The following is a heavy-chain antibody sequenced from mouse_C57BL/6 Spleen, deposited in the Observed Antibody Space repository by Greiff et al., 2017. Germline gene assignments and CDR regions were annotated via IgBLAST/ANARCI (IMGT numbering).Heavy chain of an antibody. D-gene: IGHD4-1*01. Sequence: QVQLQQPGAELVMPGASVKLSCKASGYTFTSYWMHWVKQRPGQGLEWIGEIDPSDSYTNYNQKFKGKSTLTVDKSSSTAYMQLSSLTSEDSAVYYCARRAVTGPFDYWGQGTTRTVSS. CDR3: ARRAVTGPFDY. CDR1: GYTFTSYW. CDR2: IDPSDSYT. J-gene: IGHJ2*01. V-gene: IGHV1-69*01.